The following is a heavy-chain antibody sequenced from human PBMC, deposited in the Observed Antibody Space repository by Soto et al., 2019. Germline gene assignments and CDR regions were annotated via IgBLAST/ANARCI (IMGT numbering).Heavy chain of an antibody. J-gene: IGHJ3*02. Sequence: SETLSLTCTVSGVSVSSGSYYWSWIRQPPGMGLEWIGYMYHSGNTNYNPSLKSRVSISGDTPKNQFSLKVSSVTAADTAVYYCARVVYDAFDIWGQGTMVTVSS. CDR1: GVSVSSGSYY. CDR3: ARVVYDAFDI. D-gene: IGHD6-6*01. V-gene: IGHV4-61*01. CDR2: MYHSGNT.